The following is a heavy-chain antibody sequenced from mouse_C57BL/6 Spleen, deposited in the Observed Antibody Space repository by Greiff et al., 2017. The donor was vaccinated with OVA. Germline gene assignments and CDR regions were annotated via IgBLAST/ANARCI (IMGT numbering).Heavy chain of an antibody. CDR2: ISSGGSYT. Sequence: EVQRVESGGDLVKPGGSLKLSCAASGFTFSSYGMSWVRQTPDKRLEWVATISSGGSYTYYPDSVKGRFTISSANAKNTLYLQMSSLKSEDTAMYYCARGGYGSSPDWYFDVWGTGTTVTVSS. V-gene: IGHV5-6*01. J-gene: IGHJ1*03. CDR1: GFTFSSYG. CDR3: ARGGYGSSPDWYFDV. D-gene: IGHD1-1*01.